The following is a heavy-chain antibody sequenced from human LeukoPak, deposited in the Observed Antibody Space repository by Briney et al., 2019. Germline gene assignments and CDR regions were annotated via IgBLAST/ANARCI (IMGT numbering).Heavy chain of an antibody. J-gene: IGHJ6*03. D-gene: IGHD3-3*01. V-gene: IGHV1-2*02. CDR2: INPNSGGT. CDR1: GYTFTGYY. Sequence: ASVKVSCKASGYTFTGYYMHWVRQAPGQGLEWMGWINPNSGGTNYAQKFQGRVTMTRDTSNSTAYMELSRLRSDDTAVYYCARANNYDFWSGYSSYYYYYMDVWGKGTTVTVSS. CDR3: ARANNYDFWSGYSSYYYYYMDV.